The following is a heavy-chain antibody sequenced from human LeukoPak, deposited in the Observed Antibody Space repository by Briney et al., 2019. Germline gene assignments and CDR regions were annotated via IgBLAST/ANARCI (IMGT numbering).Heavy chain of an antibody. J-gene: IGHJ4*02. CDR3: ARVRITIFGVVIIPPDY. D-gene: IGHD3-3*01. Sequence: PNSGNTGYAQNFQGRVTMTRNTSISTAYMELSSLRSEDTAVYYCARVRITIFGVVIIPPDYWGRGTLVTVSS. V-gene: IGHV1-8*01. CDR2: PNSGNT.